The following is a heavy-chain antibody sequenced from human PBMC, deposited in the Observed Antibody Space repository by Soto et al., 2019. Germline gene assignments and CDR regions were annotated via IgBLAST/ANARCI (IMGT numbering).Heavy chain of an antibody. CDR1: SGSISSKNYY. V-gene: IGHV4-39*01. J-gene: IGHJ4*02. Sequence: SEPLSLTCTVSSGSISSKNYYWGWIRQPPGKGLEWIGSIYYRGSTYYNPSLKSRVTISLDTSKNQFSLRLSSVTAADTAVFYCARATMWGFDYWGQGALVTVSS. CDR2: IYYRGST. CDR3: ARATMWGFDY. D-gene: IGHD3-10*02.